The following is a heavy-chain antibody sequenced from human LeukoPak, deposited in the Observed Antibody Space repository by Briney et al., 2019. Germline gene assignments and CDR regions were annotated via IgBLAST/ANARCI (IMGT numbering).Heavy chain of an antibody. CDR3: ARHLRYYYGSGSDPDY. D-gene: IGHD3-10*01. CDR2: INHSGST. J-gene: IGHJ4*02. Sequence: SETLSLTCAVYGGSFSGYYWSWIRQPPGKGLEWIGEINHSGSTNYNPSLKSRVTISVDTSKNQFSLKLSSVTAADTAVYYCARHLRYYYGSGSDPDYWGQGTLVTVSS. V-gene: IGHV4-34*01. CDR1: GGSFSGYY.